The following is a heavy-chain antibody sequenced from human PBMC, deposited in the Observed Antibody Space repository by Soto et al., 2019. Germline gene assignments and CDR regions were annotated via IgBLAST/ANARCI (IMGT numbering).Heavy chain of an antibody. CDR1: GFTFSSYG. V-gene: IGHV3-33*01. D-gene: IGHD6-19*01. Sequence: QVQLVESGGGVVQPGRSLRLSCAASGFTFSSYGMHWVRQAPGKGLEWVAVIWYDGSNKYYADSVKGRFTISRDNSKNPLYVQMNRMRAEDKAVYYCARAGCSGWVLVWYFASWGQGTLVTVSS. J-gene: IGHJ4*02. CDR3: ARAGCSGWVLVWYFAS. CDR2: IWYDGSNK.